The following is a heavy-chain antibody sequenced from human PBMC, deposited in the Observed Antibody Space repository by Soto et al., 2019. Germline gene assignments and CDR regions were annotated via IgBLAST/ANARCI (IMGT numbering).Heavy chain of an antibody. CDR3: ARDQWLVQTFDY. CDR1: GCTFTSYY. J-gene: IGHJ4*02. Sequence: ASVKVSCKASGCTFTSYYIHWVRQAPVQGLEWMGIINPSGGSTSYAQKFQGRVTMTRDTSTRTVYMELSSLRSEDTAVYYCARDQWLVQTFDYWGQGTLVTISS. D-gene: IGHD6-19*01. V-gene: IGHV1-46*01. CDR2: INPSGGST.